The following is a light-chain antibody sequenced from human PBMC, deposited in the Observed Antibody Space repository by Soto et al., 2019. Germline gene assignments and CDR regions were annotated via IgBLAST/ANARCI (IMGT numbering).Light chain of an antibody. CDR2: RAS. Sequence: ENLARQYPSALYLSPGERATLSCMASQSVGSSYIAWYQQKPGQAPKVLIYRASSRATGIPDRFSGTGSGTDFTFAVCRFVLEGFAVQKCQQDSNSALTVAGGTKVDIK. V-gene: IGKV3-20*01. J-gene: IGKJ4*01. CDR1: QSVGSSY. CDR3: QQDSNSALT.